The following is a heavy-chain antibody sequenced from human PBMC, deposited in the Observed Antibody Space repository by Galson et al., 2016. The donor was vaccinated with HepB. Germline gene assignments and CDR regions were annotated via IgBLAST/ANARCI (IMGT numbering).Heavy chain of an antibody. V-gene: IGHV3-15*01. D-gene: IGHD3-22*01. CDR3: TRIGYNSGYYSDF. CDR1: GFSFTNAW. Sequence: SLRLSCAASGFSFTNAWMTWVRQAPGKGLEWVGRIRSKTDGGTTDYGAPVKGRFTISRDDSKNTLFLQMRSLKIEDTAVYYCTRIGYNSGYYSDFWGQGTLVTVSS. J-gene: IGHJ4*02. CDR2: IRSKTDGGTT.